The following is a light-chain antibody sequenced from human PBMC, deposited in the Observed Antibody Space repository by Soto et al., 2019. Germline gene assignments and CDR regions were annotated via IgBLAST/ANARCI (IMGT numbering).Light chain of an antibody. CDR3: QQYANSPYT. J-gene: IGKJ2*01. CDR1: QSVSSSY. CDR2: GAS. V-gene: IGKV3-20*01. Sequence: EIVLTQSPGTLSLSPGERATLSCRASQSVSSSYLAWYQQKPGQAPRLLIYGASSRATRIPDRFSGSGSGTDFNPTISRLEPEDFAVYYCQQYANSPYTFGQGTKLEIK.